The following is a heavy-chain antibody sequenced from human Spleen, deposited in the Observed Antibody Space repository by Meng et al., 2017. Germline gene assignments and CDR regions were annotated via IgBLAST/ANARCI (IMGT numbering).Heavy chain of an antibody. V-gene: IGHV3-48*03. CDR1: GFTFSSYE. CDR2: ISSSGSTI. D-gene: IGHD3-10*01. Sequence: GGSLRLSCAASGFTFSSYEMNWVRQAPGKGLEWVSYISSSGSTIYYADSVKGRFTISRDNAKNSLYLQMNSLRAEDTAVYYCASLTMVRDYWGQGTLVTVSS. J-gene: IGHJ4*02. CDR3: ASLTMVRDY.